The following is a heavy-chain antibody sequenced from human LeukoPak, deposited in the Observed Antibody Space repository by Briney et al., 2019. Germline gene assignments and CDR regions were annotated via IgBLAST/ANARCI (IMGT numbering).Heavy chain of an antibody. Sequence: PSETLSLTCAVYGGSFSGYYGSWIRQPPGKGLEWIGEINHSGSTNYNPSLKSPVTISVDTSKNQFSLKLSSVTAADTAVYYCARGSEYYDFWSGYSSPFDYWGQGTLVTVSS. V-gene: IGHV4-34*01. CDR1: GGSFSGYY. CDR3: ARGSEYYDFWSGYSSPFDY. J-gene: IGHJ4*02. D-gene: IGHD3-3*01. CDR2: INHSGST.